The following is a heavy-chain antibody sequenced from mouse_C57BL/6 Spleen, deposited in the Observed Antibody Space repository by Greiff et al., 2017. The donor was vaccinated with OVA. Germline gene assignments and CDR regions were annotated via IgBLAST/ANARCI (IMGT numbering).Heavy chain of an antibody. V-gene: IGHV5-17*01. Sequence: EVQRVESGGGLVKPGGSLKLSCAASGFTFSDYGMHWVRQAPEKGLEWVAYISSGSSTIYYADTVKGRFTISRDNAKNTLCLQMTSLRSEDTAMYDCARDTTGVATGYWYFDVWGTGTTVTVSS. CDR1: GFTFSDYG. CDR3: ARDTTGVATGYWYFDV. D-gene: IGHD1-1*01. CDR2: ISSGSSTI. J-gene: IGHJ1*03.